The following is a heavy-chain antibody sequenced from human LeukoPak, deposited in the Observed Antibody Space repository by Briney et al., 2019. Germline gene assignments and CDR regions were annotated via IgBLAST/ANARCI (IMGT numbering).Heavy chain of an antibody. J-gene: IGHJ5*02. V-gene: IGHV4-39*01. CDR1: GGSISSSSYY. CDR2: IYYSGST. Sequence: PSETLSLTCTVSGGSISSSSYYWGWIRQPPGKGLEWIGSIYYSGSTYYNPSLKSRDTISVDTSKNQFSLKLSSVTAADTAVYYCARLWGIVLMVYPWGQGTLVTVSS. CDR3: ARLWGIVLMVYP. D-gene: IGHD2-8*01.